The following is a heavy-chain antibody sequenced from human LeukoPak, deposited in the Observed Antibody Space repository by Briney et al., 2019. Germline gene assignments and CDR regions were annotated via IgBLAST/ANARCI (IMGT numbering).Heavy chain of an antibody. J-gene: IGHJ4*02. Sequence: GGSLRLSCTASGFTFGDYAMTWVRQAPGKGLEWVGFIASETYGGTAEYAASVKGRFTISRDDSRSIAYLQMNSLKTEDTAVYYCTRDQTPYYWGQGTLVTVSS. CDR2: IASETYGGTA. V-gene: IGHV3-49*04. CDR3: TRDQTPYY. CDR1: GFTFGDYA.